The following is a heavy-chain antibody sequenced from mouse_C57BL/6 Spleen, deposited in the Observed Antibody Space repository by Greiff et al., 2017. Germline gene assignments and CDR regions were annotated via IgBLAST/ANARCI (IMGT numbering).Heavy chain of an antibody. CDR2: IYPGDGVT. CDR3: ARGGLATGLYFDY. D-gene: IGHD2-13*01. V-gene: IGHV1-80*01. CDR1: GYAFSSYW. J-gene: IGHJ2*01. Sequence: QVQLKESGAELVKPGASVKISCKASGYAFSSYWMNWVKQRPGKGLEWIGQIYPGDGVTNYNGKFKGKATLTADKSSSTAYMQLSSLTSEDSAVYFCARGGLATGLYFDYWGQGTTLTVSS.